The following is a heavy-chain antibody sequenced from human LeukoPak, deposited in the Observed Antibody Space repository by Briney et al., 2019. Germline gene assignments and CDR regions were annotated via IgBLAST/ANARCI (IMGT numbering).Heavy chain of an antibody. Sequence: GGSLRLSCAASGFTFSSFWIHWVRQAPGKGLVWVSRITIDDSSPNYAASVNGRFTISSDNAKSTVYLQMNSLTEEDTAVYYCARDAGASTPFDYWGQGTLVTVSS. D-gene: IGHD2-15*01. CDR2: ITIDDSSP. CDR3: ARDAGASTPFDY. V-gene: IGHV3-74*01. J-gene: IGHJ4*02. CDR1: GFTFSSFW.